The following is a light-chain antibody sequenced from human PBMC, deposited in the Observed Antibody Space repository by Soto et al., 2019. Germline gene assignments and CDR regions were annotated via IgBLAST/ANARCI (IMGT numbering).Light chain of an antibody. V-gene: IGKV3-20*01. Sequence: ESLLTQSPGTLSLSPGERATLSCRASQTVNSRHLNWYQHKPGQAPRLLIYGASIRAAGIPDRFSGSRSGADFSLTITRLEPEDSAVDYWQQFDGSRPAFTFGQGTKLEI. CDR3: QQFDGSRPAFT. J-gene: IGKJ2*01. CDR1: QTVNSRH. CDR2: GAS.